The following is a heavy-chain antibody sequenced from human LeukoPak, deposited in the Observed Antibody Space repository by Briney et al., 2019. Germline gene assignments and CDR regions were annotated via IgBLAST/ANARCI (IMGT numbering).Heavy chain of an antibody. D-gene: IGHD7-27*01. CDR2: INHSGST. J-gene: IGHJ4*02. CDR1: GASFSSYY. CDR3: ARVQAAGDGYYFDF. V-gene: IGHV4-34*01. Sequence: SETLSLTCAVYGASFSSYYWSWIRQPPGKGLEWIGEINHSGSTNYNLSLKSRVTISADTSKNQFSLKLSSVTAADTAVYYCARVQAAGDGYYFDFWGQGTLVTVSS.